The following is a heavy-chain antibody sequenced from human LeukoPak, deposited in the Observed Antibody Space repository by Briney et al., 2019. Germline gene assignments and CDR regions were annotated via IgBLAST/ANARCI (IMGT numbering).Heavy chain of an antibody. J-gene: IGHJ4*02. CDR1: GFTFSSYG. CDR2: ISYDGRDK. Sequence: GGSLRLSCAASGFTFSSYGMQWVRQAPAKGLEGVAIISYDGRDKFYEDSVKGRFTISRDNSKNTLYLQMNNLRAEDTAVYYCAKPTTVLTSYYFDYWGQGTLVTVSS. CDR3: AKPTTVLTSYYFDY. D-gene: IGHD4-23*01. V-gene: IGHV3-30*18.